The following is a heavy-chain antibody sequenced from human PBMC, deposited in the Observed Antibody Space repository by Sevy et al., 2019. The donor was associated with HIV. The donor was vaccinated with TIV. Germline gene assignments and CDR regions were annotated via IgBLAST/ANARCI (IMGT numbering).Heavy chain of an antibody. J-gene: IGHJ4*02. V-gene: IGHV4-4*07. CDR3: ARDEGDGYNNYFDY. Sequence: SETLSLTCTVSGGSISSYSWSWIRQPAGKGLEWIGRIYTTGSTNYNPSLKSRVTMSVDTSKNQFSLRLTSVTAADTAIYYCARDEGDGYNNYFDYWGPGNLVTVSS. CDR1: GGSISSYS. CDR2: IYTTGST. D-gene: IGHD2-21*01.